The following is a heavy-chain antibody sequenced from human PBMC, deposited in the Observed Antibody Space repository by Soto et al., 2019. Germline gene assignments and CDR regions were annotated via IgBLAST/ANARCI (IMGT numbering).Heavy chain of an antibody. Sequence: QVQLVQSGAEVKKPGSSVKVSCKASGGTFSSYAISWVRQAPGQGLEWMGGSIPIFGTANYAQKFQGRVTITADESTSTAYMELSSLRSEDTAVYYCARNYGSSGYYRDALFFDYWGQGTLVTVSS. CDR2: SIPIFGTA. J-gene: IGHJ4*02. CDR3: ARNYGSSGYYRDALFFDY. D-gene: IGHD3-22*01. V-gene: IGHV1-69*01. CDR1: GGTFSSYA.